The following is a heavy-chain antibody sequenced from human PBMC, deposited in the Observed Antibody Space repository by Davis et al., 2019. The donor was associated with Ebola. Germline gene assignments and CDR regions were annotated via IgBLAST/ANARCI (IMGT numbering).Heavy chain of an antibody. CDR1: GYTFTTYG. Sequence: ASVKVSCKASGYTFTTYGINWVRQAPGQGLEWMGWINPYNGNTKYPQKFQGRVTMTRDTSTSTVYMELSSLRSEDTAVYYCARDYYGSGSYSNIDYWGQGTLVTVSS. J-gene: IGHJ4*02. CDR2: INPYNGNT. CDR3: ARDYYGSGSYSNIDY. D-gene: IGHD3-10*01. V-gene: IGHV1-18*01.